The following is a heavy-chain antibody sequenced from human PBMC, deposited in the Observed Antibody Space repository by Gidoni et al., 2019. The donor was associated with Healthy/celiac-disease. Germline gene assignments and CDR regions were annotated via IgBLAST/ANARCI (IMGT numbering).Heavy chain of an antibody. CDR3: VKGCLESGWCGDY. Sequence: EVQLVESGGGLVQPGGSLRLSCSASGFTFSSYAMHWVRQAPGKGLEYVSAISSNGGSTYYADSVKGRFTISRDNSKNTLYLQMSSLRAEDTAVYYCVKGCLESGWCGDYWGQGTLVTVSS. V-gene: IGHV3-64D*06. D-gene: IGHD6-19*01. J-gene: IGHJ4*02. CDR2: ISSNGGST. CDR1: GFTFSSYA.